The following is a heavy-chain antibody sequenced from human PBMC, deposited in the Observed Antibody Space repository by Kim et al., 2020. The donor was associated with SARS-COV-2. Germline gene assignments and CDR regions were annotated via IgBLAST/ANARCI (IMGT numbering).Heavy chain of an antibody. D-gene: IGHD2-2*01. Sequence: KVQGRVTMTRDTSTSTVYMELSSLRSEDTAMYYCARDVVLVPAAMGLDYWGQGTLVTVSS. CDR3: ARDVVLVPAAMGLDY. J-gene: IGHJ4*02. V-gene: IGHV1-46*01.